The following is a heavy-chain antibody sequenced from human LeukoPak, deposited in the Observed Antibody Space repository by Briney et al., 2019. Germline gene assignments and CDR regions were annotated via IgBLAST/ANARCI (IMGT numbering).Heavy chain of an antibody. CDR3: PGETSRPGVTIRMDV. D-gene: IGHD3-10*01. CDR2: ISSSSDYI. V-gene: IGHV3-21*01. Sequence: GGSLRLSCAASGFTFSSYSMNWVRQAPGRGLEWVSFISSSSDYIYYADSVKGRITISRDNARNSLYLQMNSLRAEDTAVYFCPGETSRPGVTIRMDVWGQGTTVTVSS. CDR1: GFTFSSYS. J-gene: IGHJ6*02.